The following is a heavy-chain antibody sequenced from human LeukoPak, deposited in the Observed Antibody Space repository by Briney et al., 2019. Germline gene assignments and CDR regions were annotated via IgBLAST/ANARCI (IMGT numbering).Heavy chain of an antibody. J-gene: IGHJ4*02. CDR2: IYHKGST. CDR1: GYSISSGYY. Sequence: SEILSLTCTVSGYSISSGYYWGWIRQPPGKGLEWIGSIYHKGSTYYNPSLKSRVTISIDMSKNQFSLKLSSVTATDTAVYYCARDVLTTVTTPEGFDYWGQGTLVTVSS. V-gene: IGHV4-38-2*02. D-gene: IGHD4-17*01. CDR3: ARDVLTTVTTPEGFDY.